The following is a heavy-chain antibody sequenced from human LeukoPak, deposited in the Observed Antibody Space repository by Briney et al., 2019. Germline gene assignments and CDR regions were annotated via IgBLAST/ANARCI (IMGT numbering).Heavy chain of an antibody. Sequence: ASVKVSCKASGYTFTSYGISWVRQAPGQGLEWMGWISAYNGNTNYAQKLQGRVTITRDTSASTAYMELSSLRSGDTAVYYCAGDSSWYPPDYYYYGMDVWGQGTTVTVSS. V-gene: IGHV1-18*01. CDR3: AGDSSWYPPDYYYYGMDV. J-gene: IGHJ6*02. D-gene: IGHD6-13*01. CDR1: GYTFTSYG. CDR2: ISAYNGNT.